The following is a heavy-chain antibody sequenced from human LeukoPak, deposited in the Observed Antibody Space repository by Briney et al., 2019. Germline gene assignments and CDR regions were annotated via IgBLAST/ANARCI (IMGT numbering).Heavy chain of an antibody. CDR3: ARDPSIAVALNWFDP. CDR1: GDTFSSYA. D-gene: IGHD6-19*01. J-gene: IGHJ5*02. CDR2: IIPIFGIA. V-gene: IGHV1-69*04. Sequence: SVKVSCKASGDTFSSYAISWVRQAPGQGLEWVGRIIPIFGIANYAQKFQGRVTITADKSTSTAYMELSSLRSEDTAVYYCARDPSIAVALNWFDPWGQGTLVTVSS.